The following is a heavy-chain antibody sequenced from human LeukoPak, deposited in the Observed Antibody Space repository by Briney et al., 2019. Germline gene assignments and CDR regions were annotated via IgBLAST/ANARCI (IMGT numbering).Heavy chain of an antibody. CDR1: GGTFSSYA. V-gene: IGHV1-69*04. CDR3: ARSGIHYDSSGYYGY. D-gene: IGHD3-22*01. J-gene: IGHJ4*02. CDR2: IIPILGIA. Sequence: ASVEVSCKASGGTFSSYAISWVRQAPGQGLEWMGRIIPILGIANYAQKFQGRVTITADKSTSTAYMELSSLRSEDTAVYYCARSGIHYDSSGYYGYWGQGTLVTVSS.